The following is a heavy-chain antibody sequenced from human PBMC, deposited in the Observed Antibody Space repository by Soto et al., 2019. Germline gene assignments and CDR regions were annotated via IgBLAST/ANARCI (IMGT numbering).Heavy chain of an antibody. CDR2: IYYSGST. J-gene: IGHJ4*02. CDR1: GGSISSYY. D-gene: IGHD3-10*01. Sequence: QVQLQESGPGLVKPSETLSLTCTVSGGSISSYYWSWIRQPPGKGLEWSGDIYYSGSTNYNPSIKSRVTISVDTSKNQFSLKLRSVTAADTAVYYCARIRYSRSLWFGDKRPPEFDYWGQGTLVTVSS. V-gene: IGHV4-59*08. CDR3: ARIRYSRSLWFGDKRPPEFDY.